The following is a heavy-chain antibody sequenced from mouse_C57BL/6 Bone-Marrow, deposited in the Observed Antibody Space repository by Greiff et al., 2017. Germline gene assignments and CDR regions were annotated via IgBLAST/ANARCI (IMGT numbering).Heavy chain of an antibody. V-gene: IGHV5-2*01. Sequence: EVQLVESGGGLVQPGESLKLSCESNEYEFPSHDMSWVRKTPEKRLELVAAINSDGGSTYYPDTMERRFIISRDNTKKTLYLQMSSLRSEDTALYYCARGSSYGSSYDWYFDVWGTGTTVTVSS. D-gene: IGHD1-1*01. CDR3: ARGSSYGSSYDWYFDV. CDR2: INSDGGST. J-gene: IGHJ1*03. CDR1: EYEFPSHD.